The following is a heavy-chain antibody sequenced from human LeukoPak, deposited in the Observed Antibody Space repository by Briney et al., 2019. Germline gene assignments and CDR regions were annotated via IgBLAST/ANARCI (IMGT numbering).Heavy chain of an antibody. D-gene: IGHD6-13*01. Sequence: GGSLRLSCAASGFTFSNYAMSWVRQAPGKGLEWVSGISGSGGSTYYADSVKGRFTTSRDNSKNTLYLQMDSLRAEDTAVYYCAKDRVYRSSWYGGLDYWGQGTLVTVSS. CDR1: GFTFSNYA. V-gene: IGHV3-23*01. J-gene: IGHJ4*02. CDR3: AKDRVYRSSWYGGLDY. CDR2: ISGSGGST.